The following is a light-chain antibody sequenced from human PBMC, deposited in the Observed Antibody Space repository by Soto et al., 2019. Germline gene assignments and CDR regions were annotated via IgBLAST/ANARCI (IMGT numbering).Light chain of an antibody. CDR2: EGF. J-gene: IGLJ2*01. Sequence: QSVLTQPASLSGSPGQSITISCTGTSSDVGGSGLVSWYQFHPGKAPKLLIFEGFKRPSGISNRFSGSKSGSTASLTISGLQAEDEADDYCCSYAGRSTWDVVFGGGTKLTVL. CDR3: CSYAGRSTWDVV. V-gene: IGLV2-23*01. CDR1: SSDVGGSGL.